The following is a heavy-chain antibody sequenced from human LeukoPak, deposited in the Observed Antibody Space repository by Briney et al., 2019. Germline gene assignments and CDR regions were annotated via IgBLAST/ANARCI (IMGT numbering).Heavy chain of an antibody. Sequence: SRGSRRLSCVASGFTFSTNGMDWDRPAPGKGLEWVEVIWFDGSHEYYADSVKGRFSISRDNSRNTMDLQMNSLRVEDTAAYHCSRYDSARFDPWGQGTLVIVSA. J-gene: IGHJ5*02. V-gene: IGHV3-33*03. CDR1: GFTFSTNG. CDR3: SRYDSARFDP. D-gene: IGHD3-3*01. CDR2: IWFDGSHE.